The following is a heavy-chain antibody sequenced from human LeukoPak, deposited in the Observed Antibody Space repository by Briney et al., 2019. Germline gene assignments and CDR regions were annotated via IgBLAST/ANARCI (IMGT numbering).Heavy chain of an antibody. D-gene: IGHD6-19*01. CDR2: IYYSGST. Sequence: NPSETLSLTCTVSGGSVSSGSYYWRWIRQPPGKGLEWIGYIYYSGSTNYNPSPKSRVTISVDTSKNQFSLKLSSVTAADTAVYYCARGISSGWSRAVGYWGQGTLVTVSS. CDR3: ARGISSGWSRAVGY. J-gene: IGHJ4*02. V-gene: IGHV4-61*01. CDR1: GGSVSSGSYY.